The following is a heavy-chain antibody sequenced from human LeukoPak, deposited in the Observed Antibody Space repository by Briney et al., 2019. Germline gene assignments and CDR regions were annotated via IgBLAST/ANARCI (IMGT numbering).Heavy chain of an antibody. Sequence: GGSLRLSCAASGFNFGEFWMAWVRQTPGKGLEWVADIKEDGSEEFYVDSVKGRFTISRDNSKNSLDLQMNRLRGDDTALYFCVRYHNFYLWGLGTPVTVPS. CDR2: IKEDGSEE. D-gene: IGHD3-3*01. CDR3: VRYHNFYL. J-gene: IGHJ4*02. CDR1: GFNFGEFW. V-gene: IGHV3-7*01.